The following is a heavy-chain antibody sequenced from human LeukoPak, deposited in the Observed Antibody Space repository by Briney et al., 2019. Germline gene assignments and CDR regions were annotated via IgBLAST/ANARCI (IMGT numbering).Heavy chain of an antibody. CDR2: ISGYKGNT. D-gene: IGHD3-10*01. J-gene: IGHJ6*03. V-gene: IGHV1-18*01. CDR1: GYTFRSYG. Sequence: ASVKVSCKGSGYTFRSYGINWVRQAPGQGLEWMGWISGYKGNTNYAQKLQGRVTMTRDTSTSTAYMELRSLRSDDTAVYYCARMTGLYYKHYMDVWGKGTTVTISS. CDR3: ARMTGLYYKHYMDV.